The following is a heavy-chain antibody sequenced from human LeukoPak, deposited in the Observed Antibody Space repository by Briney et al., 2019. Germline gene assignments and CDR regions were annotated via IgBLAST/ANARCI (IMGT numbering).Heavy chain of an antibody. Sequence: PGGSLRLSCAASGFTVSSNYMNWVRQAPGKGLEWVSYISSSSSTIYYADSVKGRFTISRDNAKNSLYLQMNSLRAEDTAVYYCARESFSVDYWGQGTLVTVSS. CDR1: GFTVSSNY. CDR3: ARESFSVDY. D-gene: IGHD3-3*02. CDR2: ISSSSSTI. J-gene: IGHJ4*02. V-gene: IGHV3-48*01.